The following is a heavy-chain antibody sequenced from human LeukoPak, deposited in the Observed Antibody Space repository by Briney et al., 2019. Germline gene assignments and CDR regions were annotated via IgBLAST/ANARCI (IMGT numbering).Heavy chain of an antibody. V-gene: IGHV3-23*01. D-gene: IGHD4/OR15-4a*01. Sequence: GGSLRLSCAASGFTVSSNYMSWVRQAPGKGLEWVSGTSDRGDYTYYADSVKGRFTISRDTSKNTLYLQMNSLRAEDTALYFCAKKAQYDGHYPLDYWGQGTLVTVSA. CDR1: GFTVSSNY. J-gene: IGHJ4*02. CDR2: TSDRGDYT. CDR3: AKKAQYDGHYPLDY.